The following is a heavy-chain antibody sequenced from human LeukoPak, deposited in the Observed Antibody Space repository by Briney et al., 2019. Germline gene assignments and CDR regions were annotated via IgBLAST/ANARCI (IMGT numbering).Heavy chain of an antibody. Sequence: ASVKVSCKASGYTFTSYYMYWVRQAPGQGLEWMGIINPSGGRRSYAQKFQGRVTMTRDRSTSTVYMELSSQGCEDTGGYYCARSFEPNWGHEFDYWGQATLVTVSS. CDR1: GYTFTSYY. V-gene: IGHV1-46*01. CDR3: ARSFEPNWGHEFDY. CDR2: INPSGGRR. D-gene: IGHD7-27*01. J-gene: IGHJ4*02.